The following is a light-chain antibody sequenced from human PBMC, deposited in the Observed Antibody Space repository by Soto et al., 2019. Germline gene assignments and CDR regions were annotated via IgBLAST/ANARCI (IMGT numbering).Light chain of an antibody. CDR3: CSFAGTSCAGSSTLYV. CDR1: SSDVGAYNY. V-gene: IGLV2-11*01. J-gene: IGLJ1*01. CDR2: DVT. Sequence: QSALTQPRSVSGSPGQSVTISCTGTSSDVGAYNYVSWYQQHPGKAPKLMIYDVTKRPSGVPDRFSGSRSGNTASLTISGLQAEDEADYYCCSFAGTSCAGSSTLYVFGTGTKLTVL.